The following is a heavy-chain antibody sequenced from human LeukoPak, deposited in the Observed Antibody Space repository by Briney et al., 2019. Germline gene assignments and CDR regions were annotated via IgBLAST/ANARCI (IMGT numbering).Heavy chain of an antibody. CDR2: IIPIFGTA. J-gene: IGHJ4*02. CDR1: GGTFSSYA. V-gene: IGHV1-69*01. D-gene: IGHD4-17*01. CDR3: ARTTVTTGDFDY. Sequence: TVKVSCKASGGTFSSYAISWVRQAPGQGLEWMGGIIPIFGTANYAQKFQGRVTITADESTSTAYMELSSLRSEDTAVYYCARTTVTTGDFDYWGQGTLVTASS.